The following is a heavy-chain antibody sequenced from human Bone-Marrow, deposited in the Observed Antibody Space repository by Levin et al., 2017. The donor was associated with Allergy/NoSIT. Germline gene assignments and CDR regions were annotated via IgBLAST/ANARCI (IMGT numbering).Heavy chain of an antibody. J-gene: IGHJ6*02. D-gene: IGHD6-13*01. CDR2: IIPILGIA. Sequence: KISCKASGGTFSSYTISWVRQAPGQGLEWMGRIIPILGIANYAQKFQGRVTITADKSTSTAYMELSSLRSEDTAVYYCAREATIAAAFPYGMDVWGQGTTVTVSS. CDR1: GGTFSSYT. CDR3: AREATIAAAFPYGMDV. V-gene: IGHV1-69*02.